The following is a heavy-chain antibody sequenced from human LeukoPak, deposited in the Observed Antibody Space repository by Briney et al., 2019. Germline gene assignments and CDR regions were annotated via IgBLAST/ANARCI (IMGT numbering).Heavy chain of an antibody. D-gene: IGHD1-1*01. Sequence: GGSLRLSCAASGFTFTSYWMSSVRQAPGKGLEWVANIKQDESEKYVDSLKGRFTISRDNAKNSLYLQMNSLRAEDTAVYYCARDKIEGPTKLDYWGQGILVTVSS. CDR2: IKQDESEK. CDR3: ARDKIEGPTKLDY. V-gene: IGHV3-7*01. J-gene: IGHJ4*02. CDR1: GFTFTSYW.